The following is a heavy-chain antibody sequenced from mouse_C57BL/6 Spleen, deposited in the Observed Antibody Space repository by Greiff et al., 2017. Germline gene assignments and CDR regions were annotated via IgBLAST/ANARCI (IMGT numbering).Heavy chain of an antibody. V-gene: IGHV1-52*01. D-gene: IGHD1-1*01. J-gene: IGHJ3*01. Sequence: VQLQQPGAELVRPGSSVKLSCKASGYTFTSYWMHWVKQRPIQGLEWIGNIDPSDSETHYNQKFKDKATLTVDKSSSTAYMQLSSLTSEDSAVYYGARENLRGSNGWFAYWGQGTLVTVSA. CDR1: GYTFTSYW. CDR3: ARENLRGSNGWFAY. CDR2: IDPSDSET.